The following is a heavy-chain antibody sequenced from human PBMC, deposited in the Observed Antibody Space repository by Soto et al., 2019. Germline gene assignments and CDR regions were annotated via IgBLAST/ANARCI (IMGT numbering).Heavy chain of an antibody. CDR3: TSDYGDYDY. J-gene: IGHJ4*02. CDR2: INHSGST. D-gene: IGHD4-17*01. V-gene: IGHV4-34*01. CDR1: GGSFSGYY. Sequence: ETLSLTCAVYGGSFSGYYWSWIRQPPGKGLEWIGEINHSGSTNYNPSLKSRVTISVDTSKNQFSLKLSSVTAADTAVYYCTSDYGDYDYWGQGTLVTVSS.